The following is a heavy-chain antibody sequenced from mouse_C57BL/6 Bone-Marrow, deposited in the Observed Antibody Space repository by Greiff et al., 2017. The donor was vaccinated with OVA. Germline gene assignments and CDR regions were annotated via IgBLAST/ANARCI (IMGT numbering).Heavy chain of an antibody. CDR3: ARGGLRAWFAY. V-gene: IGHV5-4*01. CDR2: ISDGGSYT. D-gene: IGHD2-4*01. Sequence: EVQRVESGGGLVKPGGSLKLSCAASGFTFSSYAMSWVRQTPEKRLEWVATISDGGSYTYYPDNVKGRFTISRDNAKNNLYLQMSHLKSEDTAMYYCARGGLRAWFAYWGQGTLVTVSA. J-gene: IGHJ3*01. CDR1: GFTFSSYA.